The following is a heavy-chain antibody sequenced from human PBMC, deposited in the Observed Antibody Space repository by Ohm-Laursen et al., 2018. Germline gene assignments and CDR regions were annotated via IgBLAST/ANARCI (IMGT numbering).Heavy chain of an antibody. D-gene: IGHD3-22*01. CDR1: GGSFSNYY. CDR3: ARNDSSGYYYEY. Sequence: TLSLTCAVYGGSFSNYYWSWIRQPPGKGLEWIGEINHSGSTNYNPSLKGRVTISIDTSKNQFSLKLSSVTAADTALYYCARNDSSGYYYEYWGQGTLVTVSS. J-gene: IGHJ4*02. V-gene: IGHV4-34*01. CDR2: INHSGST.